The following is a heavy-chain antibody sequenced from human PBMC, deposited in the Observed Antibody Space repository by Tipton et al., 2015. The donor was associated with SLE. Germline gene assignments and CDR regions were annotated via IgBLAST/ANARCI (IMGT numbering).Heavy chain of an antibody. CDR3: AKNAEKHCGGDCSPFDY. V-gene: IGHV3-23*03. J-gene: IGHJ4*02. D-gene: IGHD2-21*01. CDR1: GFTLSSYA. Sequence: SGFTLSSYAMTWVRQAPGKGLEWVSIIYSGGSTYYADSVKGRFTVSRGTSKNTLYLQMSSLRPEDTAVYYCAKNAEKHCGGDCSPFDYWGQGTLVTVSS. CDR2: IIYSGGST.